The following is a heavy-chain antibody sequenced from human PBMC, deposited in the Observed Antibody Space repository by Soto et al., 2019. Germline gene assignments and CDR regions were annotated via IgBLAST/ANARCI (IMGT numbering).Heavy chain of an antibody. D-gene: IGHD1-20*01. J-gene: IGHJ4*02. CDR2: IWYDGSNE. CDR3: AAYFVSKRFHNGEKGVDY. CDR1: GFTFSDYG. Sequence: GGSLRLSCAASGFTFSDYGMHWVRQAPGKGLEWVAVIWYDGSNEDYADSVKGRFTISRDNSKNTLYLQMDSLSADDTAVYYCAAYFVSKRFHNGEKGVDYRGRGTPVTGSS. V-gene: IGHV3-33*01.